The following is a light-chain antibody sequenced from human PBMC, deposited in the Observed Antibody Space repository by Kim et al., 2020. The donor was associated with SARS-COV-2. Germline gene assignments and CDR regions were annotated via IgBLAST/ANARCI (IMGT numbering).Light chain of an antibody. J-gene: IGKJ2*01. CDR1: QSISTY. CDR3: QQSYSTLSYT. CDR2: AAS. V-gene: IGKV1-39*01. Sequence: ASVGDIVTITCRASQSISTYLNWYQQKPGKAPKLLIYAASSLQSGVPSRFSGSGSGTDFTLTISSLQPEDFATYYCQQSYSTLSYTFGQGTKLEI.